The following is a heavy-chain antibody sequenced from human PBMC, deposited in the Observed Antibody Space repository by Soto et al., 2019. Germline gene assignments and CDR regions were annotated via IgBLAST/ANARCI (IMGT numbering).Heavy chain of an antibody. D-gene: IGHD2-21*02. CDR2: IYYSGST. V-gene: IGHV4-61*01. J-gene: IGHJ3*02. CDR3: AKDAQIAYCGGDCRTDAFDI. CDR1: GGSVSSGSYY. Sequence: SETLSLTCTVSGGSVSSGSYYWSWIRQPPGKGLEWIGYIYYSGSTNYNPSLKIRVNISVDTSKNQFSLKLSSVTAADTAVYYCAKDAQIAYCGGDCRTDAFDIWGQGTMVTVSS.